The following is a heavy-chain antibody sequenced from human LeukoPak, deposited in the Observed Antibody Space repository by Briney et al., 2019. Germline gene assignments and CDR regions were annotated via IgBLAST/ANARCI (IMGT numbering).Heavy chain of an antibody. D-gene: IGHD3-22*01. Sequence: GGSLRLSCAASGFTFSSYSMNWVRQAPGKGLEWVSSISSSSSYIYYADSVKGRFTISRDNAKNSLYLQMNSLRAEDTAVYYCARDAYVSSGYLCGWGQGTLVTVSS. CDR1: GFTFSSYS. V-gene: IGHV3-21*01. CDR3: ARDAYVSSGYLCG. J-gene: IGHJ4*02. CDR2: ISSSSSYI.